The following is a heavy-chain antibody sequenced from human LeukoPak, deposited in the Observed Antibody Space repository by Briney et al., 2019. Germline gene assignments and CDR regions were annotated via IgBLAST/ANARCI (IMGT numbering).Heavy chain of an antibody. CDR1: GFTFSTYW. D-gene: IGHD3-10*01. CDR3: SREDYFGSESPAY. Sequence: PGGPLRLSCAASGFTFSTYWMSWVRQAPGKGVEGVANIKQDGSQKHYVDSVKGRFTISRDNTNNSLFLQMDSLRAEDTAFYYCSREDYFGSESPAYWGQGTLVTVSS. CDR2: IKQDGSQK. V-gene: IGHV3-7*01. J-gene: IGHJ4*02.